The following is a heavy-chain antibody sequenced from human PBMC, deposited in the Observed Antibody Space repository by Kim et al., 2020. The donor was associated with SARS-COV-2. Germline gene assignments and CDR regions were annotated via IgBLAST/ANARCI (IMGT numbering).Heavy chain of an antibody. CDR3: ARDYSGSYDS. V-gene: IGHV3-7*03. CDR2: ILQDGSEK. CDR1: GFTFSSNW. Sequence: GGSLRLSCAASGFTFSSNWMTWVRQAPGKGLEWVAHILQDGSEKYYVDSVKGRFTISRDNAKNSLYLQMNSLRAEDTAVYFCARDYSGSYDSWGQGTLVTVSS. D-gene: IGHD6-19*01. J-gene: IGHJ5*01.